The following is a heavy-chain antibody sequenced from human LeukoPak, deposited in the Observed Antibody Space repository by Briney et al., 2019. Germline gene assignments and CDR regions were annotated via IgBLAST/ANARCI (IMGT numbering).Heavy chain of an antibody. V-gene: IGHV1-69*04. CDR2: IIPILGIA. D-gene: IGHD3-22*01. CDR3: ASPPADYYDSRDYFDY. J-gene: IGHJ4*02. CDR1: GGTFSSYV. Sequence: SVKVSCKASGGTFSSYVISWVRQAPGQELEWMGRIIPILGIANYAQKFQGRVTITADKSTSTAYMELSSLRSEDTAVYYCASPPADYYDSRDYFDYWGQGTLVTVSS.